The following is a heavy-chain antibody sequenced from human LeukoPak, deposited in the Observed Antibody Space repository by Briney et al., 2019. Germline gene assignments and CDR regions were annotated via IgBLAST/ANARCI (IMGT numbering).Heavy chain of an antibody. CDR1: GFTFSSYA. V-gene: IGHV3-64D*06. CDR2: ISSNGGST. CDR3: VKGKTTVQTSYFDY. J-gene: IGHJ4*02. Sequence: GGSLRLSCSASGFTFSSYAMHWVRQAPGKGLEYVSAISSNGGSTYYADSVKGRFTISRDNSKNTLYLQMSSLRAEDTAVYYCVKGKTTVQTSYFDYWGQGTLVTVSS. D-gene: IGHD4-17*01.